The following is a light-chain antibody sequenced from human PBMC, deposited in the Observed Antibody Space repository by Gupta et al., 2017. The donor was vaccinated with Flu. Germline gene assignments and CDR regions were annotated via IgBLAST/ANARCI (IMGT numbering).Light chain of an antibody. Sequence: QTVVTQDPSFSVSPGGPVTLTCGFNYDSVSTRHYPPWCQHTPGQAPPTLIYNTNTRSPGVPDRFSGSILGTKAALTITGAQADDESDYYCVLFMGSGSWVFGGGTKLTVL. CDR3: VLFMGSGSWV. CDR1: YDSVSTRHY. CDR2: NTN. V-gene: IGLV8-61*01. J-gene: IGLJ3*02.